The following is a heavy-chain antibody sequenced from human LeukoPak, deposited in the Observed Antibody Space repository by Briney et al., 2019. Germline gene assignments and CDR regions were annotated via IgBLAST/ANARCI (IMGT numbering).Heavy chain of an antibody. V-gene: IGHV1-24*01. CDR3: ATDRRIAGPGKNFDY. CDR2: FDPEDGET. J-gene: IGHJ4*02. D-gene: IGHD6-13*01. CDR1: GYTLIELS. Sequence: GASVKVSCKVSGYTLIELSMHWVRQAPGKGLEWMGGFDPEDGETIYAQKFQGRVTMTEDTSTDTAYMELSSLRSEDTAVYYCATDRRIAGPGKNFDYWGQGTLVTVSS.